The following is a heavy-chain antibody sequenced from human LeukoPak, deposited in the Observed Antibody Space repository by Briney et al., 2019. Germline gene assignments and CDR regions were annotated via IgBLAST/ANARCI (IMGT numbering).Heavy chain of an antibody. CDR1: AGSISSSSYH. V-gene: IGHV4-39*07. CDR2: IYYSGDT. CDR3: ARWSVVGGNRKDAFDI. J-gene: IGHJ3*02. D-gene: IGHD4-23*01. Sequence: SETLSLTCTVSAGSISSSSYHWGWIRQPPGKGLECIGTIYYSGDTYYNPSLKSRVTISVDTSKNQFSLRLSSMTAADTAVYYCARWSVVGGNRKDAFDIWGQGTMVTVSS.